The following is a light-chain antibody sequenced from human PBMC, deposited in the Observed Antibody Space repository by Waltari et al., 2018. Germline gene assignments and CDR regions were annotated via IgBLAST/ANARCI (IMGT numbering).Light chain of an antibody. CDR2: GAA. CDR1: QSVSTN. J-gene: IGKJ1*01. CDR3: HQYNDWPPT. Sequence: EVVMTQSPATLSVSPGERATLSCRASQSVSTNLAWSQQKPGQAPRRLLYGAAVRATDIPARFSGSGSGTEFTLTISSLQSEDFAVYYCHQYNDWPPTFGQGTTVEIK. V-gene: IGKV3-15*01.